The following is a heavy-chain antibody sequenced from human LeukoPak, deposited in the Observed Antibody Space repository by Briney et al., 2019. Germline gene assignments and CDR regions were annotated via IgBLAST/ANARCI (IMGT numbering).Heavy chain of an antibody. CDR1: GGSISSYY. V-gene: IGHV4-59*01. CDR3: ARMRGWPEGPFDY. J-gene: IGHJ4*02. D-gene: IGHD2-15*01. CDR2: IYYSGST. Sequence: SETLSLTCTVSGGSISSYYWSWIRQPPGKGLEWIGYIYYSGSTNYNPSLKSRVTISVDTSKNQFSLKLSSVTAADTAVYYCARMRGWPEGPFDYWGQGTLVTVSS.